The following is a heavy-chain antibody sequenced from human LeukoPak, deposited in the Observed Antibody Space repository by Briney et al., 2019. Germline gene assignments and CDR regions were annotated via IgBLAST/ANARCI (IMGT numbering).Heavy chain of an antibody. Sequence: GGSLRLSCAASTFSFSTYWMTWVRQAPGKGLEWVANIKQDGSEKSYVDSVKGRFTISRDNAKNSLYLQMNSLRAEDTAVYYCARRGYSSSWYYIDYWGQGTLVTVSS. D-gene: IGHD6-13*01. CDR1: TFSFSTYW. CDR3: ARRGYSSSWYYIDY. J-gene: IGHJ4*02. V-gene: IGHV3-7*04. CDR2: IKQDGSEK.